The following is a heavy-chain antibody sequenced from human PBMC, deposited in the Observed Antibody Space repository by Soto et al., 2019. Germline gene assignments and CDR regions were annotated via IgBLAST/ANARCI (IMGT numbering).Heavy chain of an antibody. D-gene: IGHD6-19*01. CDR1: GGSISSSSYY. V-gene: IGHV4-39*01. CDR3: ATPSLRIAVAGTSMDV. J-gene: IGHJ6*03. CDR2: IYYSGST. Sequence: ASETLSLTCTVSGGSISSSSYYWGWIRQPPGKGLEWIGSIYYSGSTYYNPSLKSRVTISVDTSKNQFSLKLSSVTAADTAVYYCATPSLRIAVAGTSMDVWGKGTMVTVSS.